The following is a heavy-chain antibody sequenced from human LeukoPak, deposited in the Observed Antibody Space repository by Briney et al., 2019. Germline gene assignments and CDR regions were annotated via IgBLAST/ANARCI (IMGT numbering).Heavy chain of an antibody. J-gene: IGHJ4*02. V-gene: IGHV4-34*01. CDR2: INHSGST. D-gene: IGHD5-12*01. Sequence: PSETLSLTCAVYGGSFSGYYWSWIRQPPGKGLEWIGEINHSGSTNYNPSLKSRVTISVDTSKNQFSLKLSSVTAADTAVYYCARERSGYAGFGYWGQGTLVTVSS. CDR1: GGSFSGYY. CDR3: ARERSGYAGFGY.